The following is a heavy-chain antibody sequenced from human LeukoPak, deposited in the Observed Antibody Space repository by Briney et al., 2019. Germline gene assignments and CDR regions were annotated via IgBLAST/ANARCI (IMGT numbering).Heavy chain of an antibody. CDR1: GFTFSSYG. CDR2: IWYDGSNK. Sequence: GGSLRLSCAASGFTFSSYGMHWVRQAPGKGLEWVAVIWYDGSNKYCADSVKGRFTISRDNSKNTLYLQMNSLRAEDTAVYYCARNYDSSGYSRTAFDIWGQGTMVTVSS. CDR3: ARNYDSSGYSRTAFDI. V-gene: IGHV3-33*01. J-gene: IGHJ3*02. D-gene: IGHD3-22*01.